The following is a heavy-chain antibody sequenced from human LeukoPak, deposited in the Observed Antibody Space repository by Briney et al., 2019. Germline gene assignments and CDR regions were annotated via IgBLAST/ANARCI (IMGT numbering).Heavy chain of an antibody. CDR2: ISSDGGR. CDR1: GLTVSSSY. V-gene: IGHV3-66*01. CDR3: ARESSWSFDY. J-gene: IGHJ4*02. D-gene: IGHD6-13*01. Sequence: GGSLRLSCAASGLTVSSSYMSWVRQAPGKGLEWVSVISSDGGRYYADSVKDRFTISRDNSKNTLYLQMNSLRAEDTALYYCARESSWSFDYWGQGTLVTVSS.